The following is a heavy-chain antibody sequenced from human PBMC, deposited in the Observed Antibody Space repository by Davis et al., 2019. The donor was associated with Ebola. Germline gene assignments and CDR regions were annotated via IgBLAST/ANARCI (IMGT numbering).Heavy chain of an antibody. V-gene: IGHV1-18*01. CDR1: GGTFSSYA. CDR2: ISAYNGNT. CDR3: ARDPLVGAADY. Sequence: AASVKVSCKASGGTFSSYAISWVRQAPGQGLEWMGWISAYNGNTNYAQKLQGRVTMTTDTSTSTAYMELRSLRSDDTAVYYCARDPLVGAADYWGQGTLVTVSS. D-gene: IGHD1-26*01. J-gene: IGHJ4*02.